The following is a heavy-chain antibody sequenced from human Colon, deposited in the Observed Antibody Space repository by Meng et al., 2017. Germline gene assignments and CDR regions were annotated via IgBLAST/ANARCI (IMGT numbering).Heavy chain of an antibody. J-gene: IGHJ4*02. V-gene: IGHV4-4*02. CDR3: AKAAAYNLDI. Sequence: QVHVQGSGPGLVTPSATLSLTGAVSGVSISSAIWWGWVRQPPGKGLEWIGEIFQSGSTNYNPSLKSRVTISVDKSKNHLSLSLSSVTAADTAVYYCAKAAAYNLDIWGQGTLVTVSS. D-gene: IGHD1-14*01. CDR1: GVSISSAIW. CDR2: IFQSGST.